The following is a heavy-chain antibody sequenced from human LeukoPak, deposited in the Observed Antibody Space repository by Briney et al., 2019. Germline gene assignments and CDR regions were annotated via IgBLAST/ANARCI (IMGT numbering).Heavy chain of an antibody. CDR1: GFTFSSYW. CDR3: ASVNCGDDCSS. J-gene: IGHJ4*02. D-gene: IGHD2-21*02. Sequence: GGSLRLSCAASGFTFSSYWMYWVRQAPGKGLECVSRINRDGASTGYADSVKGRFTISRDNAKNTLYLQMNTLRAEDTAVYYCASVNCGDDCSSWGQGTLVTVSS. CDR2: INRDGAST. V-gene: IGHV3-74*01.